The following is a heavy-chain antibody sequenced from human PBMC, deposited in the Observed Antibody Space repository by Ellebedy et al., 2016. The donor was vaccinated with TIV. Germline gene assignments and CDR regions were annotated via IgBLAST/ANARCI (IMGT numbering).Heavy chain of an antibody. D-gene: IGHD3-16*01. CDR1: GFTFSTYW. J-gene: IGHJ4*02. CDR2: IYNDGRI. Sequence: GGSLRLXXAASGFTFSTYWMSWVRQAPGKGLEWVSFIYNDGRINYADSVKGRFTTSRHNSKNTLYLQMNSLRAEDTAVYYCARASVGGGFDYWGQGTLVTVSS. V-gene: IGHV3-53*01. CDR3: ARASVGGGFDY.